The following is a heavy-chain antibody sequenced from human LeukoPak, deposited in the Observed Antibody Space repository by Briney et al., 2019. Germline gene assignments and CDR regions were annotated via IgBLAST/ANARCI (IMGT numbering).Heavy chain of an antibody. CDR3: ASYYYDSSAYYGPFDY. CDR2: INHSGST. CDR1: GGSFSGYY. D-gene: IGHD3-22*01. V-gene: IGHV4-34*01. Sequence: SETLSLTCAVYGGSFSGYYWSWIRQPAGKGLEWIGEINHSGSTNYNPSLKSRVTISVDTSKNQFSLKLSSVTAADTAVYCCASYYYDSSAYYGPFDYWGQGTLVTVSS. J-gene: IGHJ4*02.